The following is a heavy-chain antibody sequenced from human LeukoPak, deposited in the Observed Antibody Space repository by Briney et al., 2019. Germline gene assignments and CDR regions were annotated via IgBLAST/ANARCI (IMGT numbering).Heavy chain of an antibody. J-gene: IGHJ5*02. CDR3: ARRSYGLIGLRTVAVKNWFDP. CDR1: GGSFSGYY. D-gene: IGHD5-18*01. CDR2: INHSGST. V-gene: IGHV4-34*01. Sequence: PSETLSLTCAVYGGSFSGYYWSWIRQPPGRGLEWIGEINHSGSTNYNPSLKSRVTISVDTSKNQFSLKLSSVTAADTAVYYCARRSYGLIGLRTVAVKNWFDPWGQGTLVTVSS.